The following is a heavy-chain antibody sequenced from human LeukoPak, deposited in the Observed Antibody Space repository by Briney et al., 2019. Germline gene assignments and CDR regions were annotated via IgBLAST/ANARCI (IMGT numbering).Heavy chain of an antibody. CDR1: GGTFSSYA. CDR2: IIPIFGTA. Sequence: SVKVSCKASGGTFSSYAISWVRQAPGQGLEWMGGIIPIFGTANYAQKFQGRVTITADESTSTAYMELSSLRSEDTAVYYCAREQGNRITGTTGSDMDVWGQGTTVTVSS. CDR3: AREQGNRITGTTGSDMDV. J-gene: IGHJ6*02. D-gene: IGHD1-7*01. V-gene: IGHV1-69*13.